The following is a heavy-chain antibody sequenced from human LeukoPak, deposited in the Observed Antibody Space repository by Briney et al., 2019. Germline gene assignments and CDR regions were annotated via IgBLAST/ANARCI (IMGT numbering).Heavy chain of an antibody. J-gene: IGHJ4*02. D-gene: IGHD3-10*01. Sequence: GGSLRLSCAASGFTFSSYTMNWVRQAPGKGLEWVSSINSGSNYIYYADSVKGRFTIPRDNAKNSLYVQMNTLRAEDTAVYYCARDLIPYGSYYGSGSTDYWGQGTLVTVSS. CDR3: ARDLIPYGSYYGSGSTDY. CDR1: GFTFSSYT. CDR2: INSGSNYI. V-gene: IGHV3-21*01.